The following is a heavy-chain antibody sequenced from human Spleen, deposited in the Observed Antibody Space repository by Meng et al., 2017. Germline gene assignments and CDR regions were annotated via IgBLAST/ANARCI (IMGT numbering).Heavy chain of an antibody. D-gene: IGHD6-19*01. CDR3: ARVNSGWAQIDY. CDR2: ISGSGGST. CDR1: GFTFSSYW. J-gene: IGHJ4*02. V-gene: IGHV3-23*01. Sequence: GESLKISCAASGFTFSSYWMSWVRQAPGKGLEWVSAISGSGGSTYYADSVKGRFTISRDNAKKSLYLQMNSLRAEDTALYYCARVNSGWAQIDYWAQGTLAT.